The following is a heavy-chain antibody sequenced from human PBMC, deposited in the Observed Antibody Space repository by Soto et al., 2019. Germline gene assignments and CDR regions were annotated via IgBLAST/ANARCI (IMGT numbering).Heavy chain of an antibody. CDR1: GGSISSSSYY. D-gene: IGHD6-6*01. CDR3: LRHANIAARLEDWFDP. CDR2: IYYSGST. V-gene: IGHV4-39*01. J-gene: IGHJ5*02. Sequence: PSETLSLTCTVSGGSISSSSYYWGWIRQPPGKGLEWIGSIYYSGSTYYNPSLKSRVTISVDTSKNQFSLKLSSVTAADTAVYYCLRHANIAARLEDWFDPWGQGTLVTVSS.